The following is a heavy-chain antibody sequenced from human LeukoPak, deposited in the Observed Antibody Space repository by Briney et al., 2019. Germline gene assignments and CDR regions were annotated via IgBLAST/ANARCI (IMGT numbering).Heavy chain of an antibody. J-gene: IGHJ4*02. V-gene: IGHV1-3*01. CDR1: GYTFTSYA. D-gene: IGHD3-3*01. Sequence: ASVKVSCKASGYTFTSYAMHWVRQAPGQRLEWMGWINAGNGNTKYSRKFQGRVTITRDTSASTAYMELSSLRSEDTAVYYCARDLDFWSGYYNPPTYWGQGTLVTVSS. CDR2: INAGNGNT. CDR3: ARDLDFWSGYYNPPTY.